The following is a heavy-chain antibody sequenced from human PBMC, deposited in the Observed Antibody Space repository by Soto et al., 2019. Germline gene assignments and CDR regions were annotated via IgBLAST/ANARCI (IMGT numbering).Heavy chain of an antibody. CDR2: IYYSGST. CDR1: GGSISSYY. D-gene: IGHD6-13*01. Sequence: PSETLSLTCTVSGGSISSYYWSWIRQPPGKGLEWIGYIYYSGSTNYNPSLKSRVTISVDTSKNQFSLKLSSVTAADTAVYYCARHVKVAAAAYTEYFDYWGQGTLVTVSS. V-gene: IGHV4-59*08. J-gene: IGHJ4*02. CDR3: ARHVKVAAAAYTEYFDY.